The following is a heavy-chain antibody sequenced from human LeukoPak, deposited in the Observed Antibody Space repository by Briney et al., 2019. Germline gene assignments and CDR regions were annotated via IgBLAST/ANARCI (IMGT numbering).Heavy chain of an antibody. CDR1: GGTFNSYA. Sequence: ASVKVSCKASGGTFNSYAISWVRQAPGQGLEWMGGIIPIFGTANYAQKFQGRVTITTDESTSTAYMELSSLRSEDTAVYYCARGSLSGSYLHYYYYYYMDVWGKGTTVTVSS. CDR2: IIPIFGTA. CDR3: ARGSLSGSYLHYYYYYYMDV. J-gene: IGHJ6*03. D-gene: IGHD1-26*01. V-gene: IGHV1-69*05.